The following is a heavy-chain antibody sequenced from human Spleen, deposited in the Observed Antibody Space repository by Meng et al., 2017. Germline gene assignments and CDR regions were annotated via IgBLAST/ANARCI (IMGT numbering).Heavy chain of an antibody. CDR3: ATLGGTSNFDY. Sequence: QVQLLQSGAEVKKPGSSVKVSCKASGGTFSTYTISWGRQAPGQGLEWMGWMNPNSGNTGYAQKFQGRVTMSRNTSISTAYMELSSLRSEDTAVYYCATLGGTSNFDYWGQGTLVTVSS. J-gene: IGHJ4*02. D-gene: IGHD3-10*01. CDR2: MNPNSGNT. CDR1: GGTFSTYT. V-gene: IGHV1-8*02.